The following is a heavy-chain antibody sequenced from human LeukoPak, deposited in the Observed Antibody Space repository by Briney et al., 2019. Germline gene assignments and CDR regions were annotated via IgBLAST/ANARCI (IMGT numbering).Heavy chain of an antibody. CDR3: ARDGAGYSFDY. CDR2: IYSGGST. J-gene: IGHJ4*02. CDR1: GFTVSSNY. D-gene: IGHD3-22*01. Sequence: GGSLRLTCAASGFTVSSNYMSWVRQAPGKGLEWVSVIYSGGSTYYADSVKGRFTISRDNSKNTLYLQMNSLRAEDTAVYYCARDGAGYSFDYWGQGTLVTVSS. V-gene: IGHV3-66*02.